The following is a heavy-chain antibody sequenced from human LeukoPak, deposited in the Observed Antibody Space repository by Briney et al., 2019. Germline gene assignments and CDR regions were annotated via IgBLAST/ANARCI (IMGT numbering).Heavy chain of an antibody. CDR2: IKSKTDGGTT. Sequence: GGSLRLSCAVSGLTFTGAWLRWVRQAPGKGLEWVGRIKSKTDGGTTDYAAPVKGRFTISRDDSKNTLYLQMNSLKTEDTAVYYCTTSPYYDFWSGYGYFDYWGQGTLVTVSS. CDR3: TTSPYYDFWSGYGYFDY. J-gene: IGHJ4*02. V-gene: IGHV3-15*01. CDR1: GLTFTGAW. D-gene: IGHD3-3*01.